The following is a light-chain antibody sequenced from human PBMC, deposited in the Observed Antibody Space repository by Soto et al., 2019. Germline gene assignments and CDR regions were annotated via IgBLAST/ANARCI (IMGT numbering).Light chain of an antibody. CDR2: GAS. V-gene: IGKV3-15*01. J-gene: IGKJ1*01. CDR1: QSVSSN. CDR3: QQYNNWPFPSWT. Sequence: EIVTTQSPATLSVSPGERATLSCRASQSVSSNLAWYQQNPGQAPRLLIYGASTRATGIPARFSGSGSGTEFTLTISSLQSEDFAVYYCQQYNNWPFPSWTFGQGTKVEIK.